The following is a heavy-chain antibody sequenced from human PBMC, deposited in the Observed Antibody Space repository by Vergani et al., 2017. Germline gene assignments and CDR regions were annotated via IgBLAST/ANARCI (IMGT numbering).Heavy chain of an antibody. D-gene: IGHD1-26*01. CDR2: IYTSGST. V-gene: IGHV4-4*07. J-gene: IGHJ5*02. CDR3: ARDVWSYPGWFDP. Sequence: QVQLQESGPGLVKPSETLSLTCTVSGDSISSYYWSWIRQPAGKGLDWIGRIYTSGSTNYNPSLKSRVTMSVDTSKNQFSLKLSSVTAADTAVYYCARDVWSYPGWFDPWGQGTLVTVSS. CDR1: GDSISSYY.